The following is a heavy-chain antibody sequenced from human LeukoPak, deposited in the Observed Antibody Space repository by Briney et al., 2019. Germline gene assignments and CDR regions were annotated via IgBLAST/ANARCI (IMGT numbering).Heavy chain of an antibody. V-gene: IGHV3-64*01. CDR2: ISSKGGST. Sequence: GGSLRLSCAASGFTFSSYAMHWVRQAPGKGLEYVSAISSKGGSTYYANSVKGRFTISRDNSKTTLYLQMGSLRAEDMAVYYCARGRYCSSTSCYDYYYYYMDVWGKGTTVTVSS. CDR1: GFTFSSYA. CDR3: ARGRYCSSTSCYDYYYYYMDV. J-gene: IGHJ6*03. D-gene: IGHD2-2*01.